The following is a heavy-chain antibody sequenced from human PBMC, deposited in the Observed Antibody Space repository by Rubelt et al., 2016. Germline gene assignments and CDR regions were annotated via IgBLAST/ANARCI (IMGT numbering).Heavy chain of an antibody. D-gene: IGHD3-10*01. V-gene: IGHV3-33*01. CDR2: IWYDGSNK. Sequence: APGKGLEWVAVIWYDGSNKYYADSVKGRFTISRDNSKNTLYLQMNSLRAEDTAVYYCARALTSGYFDHWGQGTLVTVSS. CDR3: ARALTSGYFDH. J-gene: IGHJ4*02.